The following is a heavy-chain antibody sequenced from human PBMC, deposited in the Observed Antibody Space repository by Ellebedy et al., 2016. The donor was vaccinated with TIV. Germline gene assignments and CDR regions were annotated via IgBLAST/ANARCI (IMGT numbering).Heavy chain of an antibody. Sequence: GGSLRLSCAASRFTFSAYWMSWVRQAPGKGLEWVANINGDGSKKYYVDSVKGRFTIPRDNGKNSVYLQMNSLRTEDTALYYCARDGAYGDYSPGYYGMDVWGQGTTVTVSS. CDR3: ARDGAYGDYSPGYYGMDV. V-gene: IGHV3-7*03. CDR2: INGDGSKK. J-gene: IGHJ6*02. CDR1: RFTFSAYW. D-gene: IGHD4-17*01.